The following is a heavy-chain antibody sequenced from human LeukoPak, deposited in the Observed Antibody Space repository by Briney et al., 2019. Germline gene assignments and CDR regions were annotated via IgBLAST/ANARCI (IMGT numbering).Heavy chain of an antibody. CDR1: GFAFSSYW. V-gene: IGHV3-7*01. Sequence: GGSLRLSCVASGFAFSSYWMSWVRQAPGKGLELVANISPDGSAEDYVDSVRGRFAISRDNAKRSLYLQMNSLSPEDTAVYYCANQAYSQFDYWGQGTLVSVSS. CDR2: ISPDGSAE. CDR3: ANQAYSQFDY. J-gene: IGHJ4*02. D-gene: IGHD4-11*01.